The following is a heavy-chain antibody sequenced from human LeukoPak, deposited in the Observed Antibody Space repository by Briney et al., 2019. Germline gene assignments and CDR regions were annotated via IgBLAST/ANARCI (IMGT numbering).Heavy chain of an antibody. CDR2: IHHSRST. CDR3: VGDSSSWTSWFDP. CDR1: GYSISSGYY. Sequence: PSETLSLTCTVSGYSISSGYYWGWIRQPPGKGLEWIGSIHHSRSTYYNPSLKSRVIISVDTSKNQVSLRLSSVTAADTAVYYCVGDSSSWTSWFDPWGQGTLVTVSS. D-gene: IGHD6-13*01. J-gene: IGHJ5*02. V-gene: IGHV4-38-2*02.